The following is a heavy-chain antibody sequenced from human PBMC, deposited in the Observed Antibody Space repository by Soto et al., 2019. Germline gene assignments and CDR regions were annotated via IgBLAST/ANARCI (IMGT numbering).Heavy chain of an antibody. CDR2: IYWDDDK. J-gene: IGHJ4*02. CDR1: GFSLSTSGVG. D-gene: IGHD3-10*01. CDR3: AHRGTVFDY. Sequence: QITLKESGPTLVKPTQTLTLTCTFSGFSLSTSGVGVGWIRQPPGKALQWIAVIYWDDDKRYSPALKSRLTMTKDTYNNPVVLTMTNMHAVDTATYYCAHRGTVFDYWGRGTLVTVSS. V-gene: IGHV2-5*02.